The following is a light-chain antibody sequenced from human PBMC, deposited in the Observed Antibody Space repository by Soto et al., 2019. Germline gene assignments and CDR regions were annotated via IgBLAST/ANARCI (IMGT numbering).Light chain of an antibody. Sequence: QSALTQPRSVSGSPGQSVTISCTGTNSDVGGYEHVSWYQQHPGKAPKLMIYDMSKRPSGVPDRFSGSRSGSTASLTISGLQAEDEADYYCGAYAGTYTYVFGTGTKLTVL. V-gene: IGLV2-11*01. CDR3: GAYAGTYTYV. J-gene: IGLJ1*01. CDR1: NSDVGGYEH. CDR2: DMS.